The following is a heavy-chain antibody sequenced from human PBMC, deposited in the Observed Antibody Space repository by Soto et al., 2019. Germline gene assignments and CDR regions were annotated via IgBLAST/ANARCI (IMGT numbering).Heavy chain of an antibody. J-gene: IGHJ3*02. D-gene: IGHD2-2*01. Sequence: ASVKVSCKASGGTFSSYTISWVRQAPGQGLEWMGRIIPILGIANYAQKFQGRVTITADKSTSTAYMELSSLRSEDTAVYYCARVWAGNCSSTSCYDPSGAFDIWGQGTMVTVSS. CDR2: IIPILGIA. CDR1: GGTFSSYT. V-gene: IGHV1-69*02. CDR3: ARVWAGNCSSTSCYDPSGAFDI.